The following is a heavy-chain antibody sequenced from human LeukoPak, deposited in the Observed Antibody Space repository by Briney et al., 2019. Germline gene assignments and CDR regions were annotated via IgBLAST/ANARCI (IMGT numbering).Heavy chain of an antibody. J-gene: IGHJ4*02. V-gene: IGHV3-7*01. D-gene: IGHD3-22*01. Sequence: GGSLRLSCAASGFTFSSYWMSWVRQAPGKGLEWVANIKQEGSEKYYVDSVKGRFTISRDNAKNSLYLQMNSLRAEDTAVYYCARPGLSYYYDSSGYYYWGQGTLVTVSS. CDR2: IKQEGSEK. CDR3: ARPGLSYYYDSSGYYY. CDR1: GFTFSSYW.